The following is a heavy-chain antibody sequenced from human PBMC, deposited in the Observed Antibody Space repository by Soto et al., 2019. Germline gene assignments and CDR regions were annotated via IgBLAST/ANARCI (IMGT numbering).Heavy chain of an antibody. CDR3: ARWSYLDY. D-gene: IGHD3-3*01. J-gene: IGHJ4*02. CDR1: GFSFGSYA. V-gene: IGHV3-23*01. CDR2: ISGSDGKT. Sequence: DVHLWESGGGLVQPGGSLRLSCAASGFSFGSYALSWVRQAPGKGLEWVSTISGSDGKTFYADSVKGRFSISRDTSQSTLYLQMNSLRADDADMYYCARWSYLDYWGQGTRVTVSS.